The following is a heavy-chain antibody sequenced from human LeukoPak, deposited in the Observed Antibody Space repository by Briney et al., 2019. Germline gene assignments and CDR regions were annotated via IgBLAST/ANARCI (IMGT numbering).Heavy chain of an antibody. CDR2: ISKDGSDK. D-gene: IGHD2-8*01. J-gene: IGHJ4*02. CDR3: AKEYDGY. CDR1: GFTFISYG. Sequence: GMSLRLSCAASGFTFISYGMHWVRQAPGKGLEWVAVISKDGSDKKYADSVKGRFIVSRDNSRNTLYLQMNSLRAEDTAVYYCAKEYDGYWGQGTLVTVSS. V-gene: IGHV3-30*18.